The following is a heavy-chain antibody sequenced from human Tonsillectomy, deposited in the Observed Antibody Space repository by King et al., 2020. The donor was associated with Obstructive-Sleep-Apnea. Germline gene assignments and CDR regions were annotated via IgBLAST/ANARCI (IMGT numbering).Heavy chain of an antibody. CDR3: ARAVASNWFDP. V-gene: IGHV3-7*01. J-gene: IGHJ5*02. CDR1: GFTFSSYW. Sequence: VQLVESGGGLVQPGGSLRLSCAASGFTFSSYWMSWVRQAPGKGLEWVANIKEDGSEKYYVDSVKGRSTISRDNAKNSLYRQMNSLSADDTAVYYCARAVASNWFDPWGQGTLVTVSS. CDR2: IKEDGSEK.